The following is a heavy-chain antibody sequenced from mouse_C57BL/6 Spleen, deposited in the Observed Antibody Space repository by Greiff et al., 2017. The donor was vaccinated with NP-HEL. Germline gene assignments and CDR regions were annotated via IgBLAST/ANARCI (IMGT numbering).Heavy chain of an antibody. CDR2: IDPSDSYT. V-gene: IGHV1-50*01. CDR3: ARRPGAMDY. J-gene: IGHJ4*01. Sequence: QVQLQQPGAELVKPGASVKLSCKASGYTFTSYWMQWVKQRPGQGLEWIGEIDPSDSYTNYNQKFKGKATLTVDTSSSTAYMQISSLTSEDSAVYYCARRPGAMDYGGQGTSVTVSS. CDR1: GYTFTSYW.